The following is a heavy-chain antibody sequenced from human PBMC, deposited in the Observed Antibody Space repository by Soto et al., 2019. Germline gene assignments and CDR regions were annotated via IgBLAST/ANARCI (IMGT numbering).Heavy chain of an antibody. CDR2: IKQDGTDI. CDR1: GFSLTTLW. D-gene: IGHD6-19*01. J-gene: IGHJ4*02. Sequence: EVQLVESGGGLVQPGGSLRLSCEAPGFSLTTLWMTWVRQAPGKGLEWVANIKQDGTDIHYLDSVRGRFTISRDNARNSLFLQMNNLRVDDTALYYCLGGGGWLMEDWGQGALVTLSS. CDR3: LGGGGWLMED. V-gene: IGHV3-7*03.